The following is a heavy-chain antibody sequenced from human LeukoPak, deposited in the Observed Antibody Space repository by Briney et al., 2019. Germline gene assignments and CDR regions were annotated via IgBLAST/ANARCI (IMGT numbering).Heavy chain of an antibody. CDR1: GFTFRSYW. CDR2: IKQDGSEK. Sequence: GGSLRLSCAASGFTFRSYWVTWVRQAPGKGLEWGANIKQDGSEKYYVDSVKGRFTISRDNAKNSLYLQMNSLRAEDTAIYFCARVYSSSSRYFDYWGQGTLVTVSS. J-gene: IGHJ4*02. CDR3: ARVYSSSSRYFDY. V-gene: IGHV3-7*05. D-gene: IGHD6-6*01.